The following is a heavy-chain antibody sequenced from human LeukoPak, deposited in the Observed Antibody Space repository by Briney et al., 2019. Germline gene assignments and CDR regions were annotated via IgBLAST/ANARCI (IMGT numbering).Heavy chain of an antibody. CDR2: INHSGST. V-gene: IGHV4-39*07. J-gene: IGHJ6*02. CDR1: GGSISSGDYY. Sequence: SETLSLTCTVSGGSISSGDYYWSWIRQPPGKGLEWIGEINHSGSTNYNPSLKSRVTISVDTSKNQFSLKLSSVTAADTAVYYCARGEKNYDFWSGYYYYYYGMDVWGQGTTVTVSS. CDR3: ARGEKNYDFWSGYYYYYYGMDV. D-gene: IGHD3-3*01.